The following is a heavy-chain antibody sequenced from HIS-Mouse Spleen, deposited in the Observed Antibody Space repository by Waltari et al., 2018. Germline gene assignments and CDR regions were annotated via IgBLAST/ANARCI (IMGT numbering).Heavy chain of an antibody. D-gene: IGHD6-13*01. Sequence: QLQLQESGPGLVKPSETLSLTCTVSGGSISSSSYYWGWIRQHPGKGLEWIGSIYYSGRTYYNPSRRSRVTIAVDTSKNQFSLKLSSVTAADTAVYYCAREIPYSSSWYDWYFDLWGRGTLVTVSS. V-gene: IGHV4-39*07. CDR2: IYYSGRT. CDR1: GGSISSSSYY. CDR3: AREIPYSSSWYDWYFDL. J-gene: IGHJ2*01.